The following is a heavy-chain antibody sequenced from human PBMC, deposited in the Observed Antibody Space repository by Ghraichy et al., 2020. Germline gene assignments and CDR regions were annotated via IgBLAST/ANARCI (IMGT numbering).Heavy chain of an antibody. D-gene: IGHD3-10*01. CDR1: GFTFSDYY. CDR3: ARWLRDAFDM. Sequence: GGSLRLSCAASGFTFSDYYMTWIRQAPGRGLEFLSSISSSGSTLYYADSLKGRFTISRDNAKNSLYLQVNSLRPEDTAVYYCARWLRDAFDMWGQGTMVTVSS. CDR2: ISSSGSTL. J-gene: IGHJ3*02. V-gene: IGHV3-11*01.